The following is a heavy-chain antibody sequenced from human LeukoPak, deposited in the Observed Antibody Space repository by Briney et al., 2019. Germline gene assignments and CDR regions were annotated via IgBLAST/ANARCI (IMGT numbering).Heavy chain of an antibody. J-gene: IGHJ4*02. CDR2: IWYDGSNK. V-gene: IGHV3-33*01. D-gene: IGHD3-9*01. Sequence: GGSLRLSCAASGFTFSSYGMHWVRQAPGKGLEWVAVIWYDGSNKYYADSVKGRFTISRDNSKNTLYPQMNSLRAEDTAVYYCARDLTGRNYFDYWGQGTLVTVSS. CDR1: GFTFSSYG. CDR3: ARDLTGRNYFDY.